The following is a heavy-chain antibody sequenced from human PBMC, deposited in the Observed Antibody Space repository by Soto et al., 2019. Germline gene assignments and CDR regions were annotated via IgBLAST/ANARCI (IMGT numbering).Heavy chain of an antibody. CDR1: GGTFSSYT. D-gene: IGHD3-16*01. CDR2: IIPILGIA. Sequence: QVQLVQSGAEVKKPGSSVKVSCKASGGTFSSYTISWVRQAPGQGLEWMGRIIPILGIANYAQKFQGRVTITADKPTSTAYMELSSLRSEDTAVYYCARDRDIVWGGAKNWFDPWGQGTLVPVSS. J-gene: IGHJ5*02. CDR3: ARDRDIVWGGAKNWFDP. V-gene: IGHV1-69*08.